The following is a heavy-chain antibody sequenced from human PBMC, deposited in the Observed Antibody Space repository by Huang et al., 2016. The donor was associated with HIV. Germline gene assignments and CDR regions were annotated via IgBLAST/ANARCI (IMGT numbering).Heavy chain of an antibody. Sequence: QLQLQESGPGLVKPSETLSLTCSVSGGSISSSSYYWGWIRQPPGKGLEWIGSIYYSGSPFYNPSLKSRVTISVDTSKTQFSLRLSSVTAADTSVYYCARHMDCSSSSCLAGGHERGPFDMWGQGTMVTVSS. CDR2: IYYSGSP. V-gene: IGHV4-39*01. J-gene: IGHJ3*02. CDR3: ARHMDCSSSSCLAGGHERGPFDM. D-gene: IGHD2-2*01. CDR1: GGSISSSSYY.